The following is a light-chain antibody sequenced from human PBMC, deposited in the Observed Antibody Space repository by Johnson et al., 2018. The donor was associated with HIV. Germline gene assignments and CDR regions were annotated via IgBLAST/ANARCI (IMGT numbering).Light chain of an antibody. CDR3: GTWDSSRILYV. V-gene: IGLV1-51*01. CDR1: SSNIGNNY. Sequence: QSVLTQPPSVSAAPGQKVTISCSGSSSNIGNNYVSWYQQLPGTAPKLLIYDNNKRPSGIPDRFSGSKSGTSATLGITGLQTGDEADYYCGTWDSSRILYVFGTGTKVTVL. J-gene: IGLJ1*01. CDR2: DNN.